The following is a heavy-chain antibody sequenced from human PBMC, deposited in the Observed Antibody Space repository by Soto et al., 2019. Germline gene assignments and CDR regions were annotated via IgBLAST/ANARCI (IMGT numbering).Heavy chain of an antibody. Sequence: SETLSLTCTVSGGSISSSSYYWGWIRQPPGKGLEWIGSIYYSGSTYYNPSLKSRVTISVDTSKNQFSLKLSSVTAADTAVYYCARRGHGDYYYYYYYMDVWGKGTTVTVSS. J-gene: IGHJ6*03. CDR1: GGSISSSSYY. CDR2: IYYSGST. D-gene: IGHD4-17*01. CDR3: ARRGHGDYYYYYYYMDV. V-gene: IGHV4-39*01.